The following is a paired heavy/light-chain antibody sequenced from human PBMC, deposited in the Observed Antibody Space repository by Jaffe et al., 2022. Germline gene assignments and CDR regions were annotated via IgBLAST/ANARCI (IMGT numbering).Heavy chain of an antibody. V-gene: IGHV3-11*01. J-gene: IGHJ4*02. CDR3: ARDLEWLLKSFDY. D-gene: IGHD3-3*01. CDR1: GFTFSDYY. CDR2: ISSSGSTI. Sequence: QVQLVESGGGLVKPGGSLRLSCAASGFTFSDYYMSWIRQAPGKGLEWVSYISSSGSTIYYADSVKGRFTISRDNAKNSLYLQMNSLRAEDTAVYYCARDLEWLLKSFDYWGQGTLVTVSS.
Light chain of an antibody. CDR1: QSISSY. CDR3: QQSYSTPSIT. Sequence: DIQMTQSPSSLSASVGDRVTITCRASQSISSYLNWYQQKPGKAPKLLIYAASSLQSGVPSRFSGSGSGTDFTLTISSLQPEDFATYYCQQSYSTPSITFGQGTRLEIK. V-gene: IGKV1-39*01. J-gene: IGKJ5*01. CDR2: AAS.